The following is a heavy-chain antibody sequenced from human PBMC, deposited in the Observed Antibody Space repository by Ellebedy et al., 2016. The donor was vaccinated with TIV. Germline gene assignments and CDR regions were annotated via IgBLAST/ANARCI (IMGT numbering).Heavy chain of an antibody. D-gene: IGHD3-10*01. V-gene: IGHV7-4-1*01. CDR3: ARAYGSGQLYGMDV. CDR1: GYTFTSYG. CDR2: INTNTGNP. Sequence: ASVKVSXXASGYTFTSYGISWVRQAPGQGLEWMGWINTNTGNPTYAQGFTGRFVFSLGTSVSTAYLQICSLKAEDTAVYYCARAYGSGQLYGMDVWGQGTTVTVSS. J-gene: IGHJ6*02.